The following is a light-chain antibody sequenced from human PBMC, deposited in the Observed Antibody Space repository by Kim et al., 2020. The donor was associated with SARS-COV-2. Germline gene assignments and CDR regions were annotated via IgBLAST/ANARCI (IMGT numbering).Light chain of an antibody. CDR3: QQYNNWPRT. CDR2: GAS. CDR1: QSVSSN. V-gene: IGKV3-15*01. J-gene: IGKJ1*01. Sequence: EVVMMQSPATLSVSPGERATLSCRASQSVSSNLVWYQQKPGQAPRLLIYGASTRATGIPARFSGSGSGTEFTLTISSLQSEDFAVYYCQQYNNWPRTFGQGTKVDIK.